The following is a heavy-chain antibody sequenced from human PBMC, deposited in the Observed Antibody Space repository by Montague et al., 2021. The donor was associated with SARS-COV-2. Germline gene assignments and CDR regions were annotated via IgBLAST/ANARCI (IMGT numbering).Heavy chain of an antibody. J-gene: IGHJ6*03. CDR3: ARGRRAINMVVVVISYCPYYMDV. CDR2: MNPNSGNT. D-gene: IGHD3-22*01. V-gene: IGHV1-8*01. Sequence: SVKVSCKASGYTFTSYVINWVRQATGHGLEWMCCMNPNSGNTGYAHKFQGRVTMTRNTSISTAYMEMSSLRSEDTAVYYCARGRRAINMVVVVISYCPYYMDVWGKGTTVTVSS. CDR1: GYTFTSYV.